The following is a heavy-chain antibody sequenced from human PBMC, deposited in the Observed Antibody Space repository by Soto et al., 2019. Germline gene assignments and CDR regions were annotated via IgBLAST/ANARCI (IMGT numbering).Heavy chain of an antibody. J-gene: IGHJ5*02. Sequence: QVQLQESGPGLVKPSETLSLTCTVSGGSISSYYWSWIRQPPGKGLEWIGYIYYSGSTNSNPSLKGRVTISVDTAKNQFSLKLSSVTAADTAVYYCARQLERLDNWFDPWGQGTLVTVSS. D-gene: IGHD1-1*01. CDR2: IYYSGST. CDR1: GGSISSYY. CDR3: ARQLERLDNWFDP. V-gene: IGHV4-59*08.